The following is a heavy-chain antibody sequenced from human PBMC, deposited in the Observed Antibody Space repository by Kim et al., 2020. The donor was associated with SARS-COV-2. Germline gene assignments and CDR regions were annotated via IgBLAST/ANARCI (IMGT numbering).Heavy chain of an antibody. CDR2: IIRDGGDT. D-gene: IGHD6-19*01. CDR1: GFNFDAYA. J-gene: IGHJ4*02. V-gene: IGHV3-43*02. CDR3: VQGRQWLIIN. Sequence: GGSLRLSCATSGFNFDAYAIHWVRLVPGKGLEWVSLIIRDGGDTYYVDSVKGRFTISRDSSKKSVFLQMNSLRSDDTALYYCVQGRQWLIINWGQGTQVTVSS.